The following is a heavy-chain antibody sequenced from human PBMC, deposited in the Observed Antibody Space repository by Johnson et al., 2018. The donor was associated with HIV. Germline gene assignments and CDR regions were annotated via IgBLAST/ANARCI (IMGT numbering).Heavy chain of an antibody. Sequence: VQLVESGGGVVRPGGSLRLSCAASGFTFDDYGMSWVRQATGKGLEWVSAISGSGGSTYYADSVKGRFTISRDNSKNTLYLQMNSLRAEDTAVYYCAKDLAFAYCGGDCYYGAFDIWGQGTMVTVSS. J-gene: IGHJ3*02. CDR1: GFTFDDYG. CDR3: AKDLAFAYCGGDCYYGAFDI. CDR2: ISGSGGST. D-gene: IGHD2-21*02. V-gene: IGHV3-23*04.